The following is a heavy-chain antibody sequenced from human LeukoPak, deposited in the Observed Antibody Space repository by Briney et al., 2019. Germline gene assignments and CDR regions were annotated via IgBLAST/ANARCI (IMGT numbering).Heavy chain of an antibody. CDR1: GYTFTSYG. D-gene: IGHD4-17*01. V-gene: IGHV1-18*01. J-gene: IGHJ6*02. CDR3: ARDDYGDYGRLYYYGMDV. CDR2: ISAYNGNT. Sequence: GASVKVSCKASGYTFTSYGISWVRQAPGQGLEWMGWISAYNGNTNYAQKLQGRVTMTTDTSTSTAYMELRSLRSDDTAVYYCARDDYGDYGRLYYYGMDVWGQGTTVTVSS.